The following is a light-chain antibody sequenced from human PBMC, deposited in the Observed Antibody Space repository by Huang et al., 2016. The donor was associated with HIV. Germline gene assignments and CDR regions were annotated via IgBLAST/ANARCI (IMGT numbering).Light chain of an antibody. V-gene: IGKV1-39*01. CDR3: QQSYSAPPWT. CDR1: QSISTY. J-gene: IGKJ1*01. Sequence: DIQMTQSPSSLSASVGDRVTITCRASQSISTYLNWYQQKPGKAPKLLIYRSSNLQSGVPSRFSGSVSGTDFTLTISSLQPEDFATYYCQQSYSAPPWTFGQGTKVEI. CDR2: RSS.